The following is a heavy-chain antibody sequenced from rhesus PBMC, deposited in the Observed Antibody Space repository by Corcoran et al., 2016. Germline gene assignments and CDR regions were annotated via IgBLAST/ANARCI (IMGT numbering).Heavy chain of an antibody. CDR3: GRDDGGTSLEV. Sequence: QVQLQASGPGVVKPSETLSLTCAVSGGTISSGYYYWSWMRRPTGKGREGIGWIGGRDGNDENTPTHPARESRATDSNDTPCALYARYGSAVTATVTAWEKGGRDDGGTSLEVWGRGVLVTVSS. J-gene: IGHJ5-2*02. CDR1: GGTISSGYYY. CDR2: RDGNDENT. V-gene: IGHV4S12*01.